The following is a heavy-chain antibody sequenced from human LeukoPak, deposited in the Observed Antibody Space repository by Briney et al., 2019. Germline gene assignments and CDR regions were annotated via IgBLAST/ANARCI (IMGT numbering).Heavy chain of an antibody. CDR2: ISSSSSYI. J-gene: IGHJ4*02. CDR1: GFTFSSYS. CDR3: ASYYYYDSSGYYRGVY. D-gene: IGHD3-22*01. Sequence: GGSLRLSCAASGFTFSSYSMNWVRQAPGKGLEWVSSISSSSSYIYYADSVKGRFTIPRDNAKNSLYLQMNSLRAEDTAVYYCASYYYYDSSGYYRGVYWGQGTLVTVSS. V-gene: IGHV3-21*01.